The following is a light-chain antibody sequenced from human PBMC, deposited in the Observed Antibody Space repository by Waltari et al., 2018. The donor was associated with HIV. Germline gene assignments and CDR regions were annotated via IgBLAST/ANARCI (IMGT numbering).Light chain of an antibody. V-gene: IGKV1-27*01. Sequence: SLSASVGDRVTITCRASQGISNFLAWYQQKPGKVPKLLIYSASTLQSEVPSRFSGSGSGTDFTLTISSLQPEDVATYYCQKYNSAPHAFGQGTKVEIK. CDR1: QGISNF. CDR3: QKYNSAPHA. CDR2: SAS. J-gene: IGKJ1*01.